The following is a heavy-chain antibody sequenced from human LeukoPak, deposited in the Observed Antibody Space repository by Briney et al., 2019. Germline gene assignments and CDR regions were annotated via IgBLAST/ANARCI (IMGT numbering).Heavy chain of an antibody. CDR1: GFTFSSYE. CDR3: ARDPSITGTTPHFDY. Sequence: GESLRLSCAASGFTFSSYEMNWVRQAPGKGLEWVSYISSSGSTIYYADSVKGRFTISRDNAKNSLYLQMNSLRAEDTAVYYCARDPSITGTTPHFDYWGQGTLVTVSS. D-gene: IGHD1-20*01. J-gene: IGHJ4*02. CDR2: ISSSGSTI. V-gene: IGHV3-48*03.